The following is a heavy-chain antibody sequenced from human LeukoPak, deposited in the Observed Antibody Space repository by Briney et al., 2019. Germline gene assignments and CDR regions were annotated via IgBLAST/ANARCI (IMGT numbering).Heavy chain of an antibody. CDR2: INPASGGT. CDR1: GYIFSGHY. V-gene: IGHV1-2*02. J-gene: IGHJ5*02. Sequence: ASVKVSCKASGYIFSGHYMQWVRQAPGQGLEWMGWINPASGGTNNAQKFHGRVTMTTDTSISTLYMELNSLRSDDTAVYYCARVLFPSGPTHCFDPWGQGTLVTVSS. D-gene: IGHD2-21*01. CDR3: ARVLFPSGPTHCFDP.